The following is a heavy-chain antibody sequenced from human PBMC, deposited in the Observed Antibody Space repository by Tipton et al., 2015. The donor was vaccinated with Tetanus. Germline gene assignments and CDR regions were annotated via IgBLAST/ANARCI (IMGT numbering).Heavy chain of an antibody. D-gene: IGHD3/OR15-3a*01. V-gene: IGHV1-18*01. CDR2: ISPFNENV. J-gene: IGHJ5*02. CDR1: GYTFTHYG. Sequence: QLVQSGAEVKKPGASVKVSCKASGYTFTHYGVNWVRQAPGQGLEWMGWISPFNENVNYAEKFQGRLTMTTDKSTATVYMDLRSLRSDETAVYYCARGRGLGPPEYFEPWGQGPLVTVSS. CDR3: ARGRGLGPPEYFEP.